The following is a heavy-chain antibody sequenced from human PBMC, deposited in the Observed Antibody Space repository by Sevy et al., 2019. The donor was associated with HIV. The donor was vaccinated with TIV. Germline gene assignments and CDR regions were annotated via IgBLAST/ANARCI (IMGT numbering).Heavy chain of an antibody. Sequence: GGSLRLSCAASGFTFNNYAMSWARRAPGRGLEWVSTIRGSGATTHYADTVKGRFSISRDNSKNTVYLQMNSLRAEDTAVYYCAKGRTIIATGPDYWGQGTLVTVSS. CDR2: IRGSGATT. V-gene: IGHV3-23*01. J-gene: IGHJ4*02. D-gene: IGHD3-22*01. CDR3: AKGRTIIATGPDY. CDR1: GFTFNNYA.